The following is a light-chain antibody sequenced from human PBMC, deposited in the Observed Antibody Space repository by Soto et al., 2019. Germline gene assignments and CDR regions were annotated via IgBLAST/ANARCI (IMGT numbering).Light chain of an antibody. CDR1: QSVTTN. Sequence: IVMTQSPSTLSVSPRERAILSCRASQSVTTNLAWYQQKPGQAPRLLIYGVSNRATGIPARFSGSGSGTEFTLTISSLQPDDFATYYCPQYNSYPLPFGGGTKVDIK. CDR3: PQYNSYPLP. V-gene: IGKV3-15*01. CDR2: GVS. J-gene: IGKJ4*01.